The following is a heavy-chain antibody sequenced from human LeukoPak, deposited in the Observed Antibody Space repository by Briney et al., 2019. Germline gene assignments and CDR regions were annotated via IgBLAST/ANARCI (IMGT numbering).Heavy chain of an antibody. Sequence: GGSLRLSCAASGFTFSRYTMSWVRQAPGKELEWISNIRSESSSTTYADSVKGRFTISRDNAKNSLYLQINSLRAEDTAVYYCVRDLNWAFDYWGQGTLVTVSS. CDR3: VRDLNWAFDY. V-gene: IGHV3-48*01. CDR2: IRSESSST. D-gene: IGHD3-16*01. J-gene: IGHJ4*02. CDR1: GFTFSRYT.